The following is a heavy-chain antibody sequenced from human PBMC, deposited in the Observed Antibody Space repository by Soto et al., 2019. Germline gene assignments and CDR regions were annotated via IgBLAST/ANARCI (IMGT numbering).Heavy chain of an antibody. CDR2: ISHDGTNK. CDR3: AKDAVSGDGLWLVAD. Sequence: QVQLVESGGGVVQPGRSLRVSCAAYGFSFSSYPMHWLRQAPGKGLEWVALISHDGTNKYYADSVKGRFTISRDNSKNTLHLQMNSLRPEDTAMYYCAKDAVSGDGLWLVADWGQGTQVTVS. CDR1: GFSFSSYP. D-gene: IGHD2-21*02. V-gene: IGHV3-30-3*01. J-gene: IGHJ4*02.